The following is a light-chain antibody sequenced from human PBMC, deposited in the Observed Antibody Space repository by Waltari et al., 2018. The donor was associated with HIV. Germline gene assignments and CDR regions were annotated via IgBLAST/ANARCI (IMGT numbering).Light chain of an antibody. CDR1: DSDIGSTNF. Sequence: QSVLTQPPSASGTPGQSVTISCTGGDSDIGSTNFVPWYQQPPGKAPKLILYEVNKRPSGVSHRFSGAKSGSVASLTVSGLQADDEADYYCSSYAGRDIRVVFGGGTKLTVL. CDR3: SSYAGRDIRVV. J-gene: IGLJ2*01. V-gene: IGLV2-8*01. CDR2: EVN.